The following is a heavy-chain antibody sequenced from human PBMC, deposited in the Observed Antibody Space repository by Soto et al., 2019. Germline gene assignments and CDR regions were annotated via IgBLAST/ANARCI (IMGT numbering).Heavy chain of an antibody. D-gene: IGHD1-26*01. CDR3: ARTRGNVGGLILEDTYFDP. CDR2: MYHSGSP. J-gene: IGHJ5*02. V-gene: IGHV4-31*03. Sequence: QVQLQASGPGLVKPSQTLSLICTVSGGSISTGDFSWSWIRQHPGKGLEWIGDMYHSGSPYYNPALKSRLTISVDASKSQCALRLSSVTAADTAVYYCARTRGNVGGLILEDTYFDPWRQGTLVTVS. CDR1: GGSISTGDFS.